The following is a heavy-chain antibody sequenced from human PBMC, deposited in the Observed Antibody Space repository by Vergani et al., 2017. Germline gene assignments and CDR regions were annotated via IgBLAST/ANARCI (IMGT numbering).Heavy chain of an antibody. CDR1: GFSLSNARMG. CDR3: ALIGVVTSSPYYYGMDV. J-gene: IGHJ6*02. CDR2: IFSNYEK. V-gene: IGHV2-26*01. D-gene: IGHD2-21*02. Sequence: QVTLQESGPVLVKPTETLTLTCTVSGFSLSNARMGVSWIRQPPGKALEWLAHIFSNYEKSYSTSLKSRLTISKDCSKSQVVLTMTNMDPVDTATYYCALIGVVTSSPYYYGMDVWGQGTTVTVSS.